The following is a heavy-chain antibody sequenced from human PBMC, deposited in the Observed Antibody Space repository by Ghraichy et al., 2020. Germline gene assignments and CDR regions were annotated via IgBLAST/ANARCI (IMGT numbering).Heavy chain of an antibody. CDR1: GFTFKTYW. CDR2: INQDGSEK. V-gene: IGHV3-7*03. J-gene: IGHJ4*02. D-gene: IGHD4-17*01. Sequence: GESLRLSCVASGFTFKTYWMTWVRQAPGKGLEWVANINQDGSEKNYVDSVKGRLTISRDNAKNSLFMQMNSLKAEDTAVYYCARVVEGDYGDYCDYWGQGILVTVSS. CDR3: ARVVEGDYGDYCDY.